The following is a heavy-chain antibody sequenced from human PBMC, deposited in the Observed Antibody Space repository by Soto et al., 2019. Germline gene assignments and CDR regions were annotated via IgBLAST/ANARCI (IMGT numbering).Heavy chain of an antibody. CDR1: GGSISYYY. V-gene: IGHV4-59*01. J-gene: IGHJ4*02. CDR3: VRGGYVHAFDY. CDR2: IYYSGNT. D-gene: IGHD5-12*01. Sequence: PSETLSLTCTVSGGSISYYYWGWIRQPPGKGLEWIGSIYYSGNTHYNPSLKRRVTISVDTSMNRFSLNLDSVTAVDSAVYYCVRGGYVHAFDYWGQGALGAVAS.